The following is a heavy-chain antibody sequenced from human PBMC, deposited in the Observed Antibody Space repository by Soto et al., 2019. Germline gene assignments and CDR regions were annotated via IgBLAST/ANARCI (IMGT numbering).Heavy chain of an antibody. J-gene: IGHJ6*02. CDR2: ISYDGSDK. D-gene: IGHD3-3*01. Sequence: QVQLVESGGGVVQPGRSLRLSCAASGFTFSIYGMHWVRQAPGKGLEWVAAISYDGSDKYYGDSVKGRFTISRDNSKNTLYLQMNSLRTEDTAVYYCTKRRNVQRFLEWPSGMEVWGRGTTVAVSS. CDR1: GFTFSIYG. CDR3: TKRRNVQRFLEWPSGMEV. V-gene: IGHV3-30*18.